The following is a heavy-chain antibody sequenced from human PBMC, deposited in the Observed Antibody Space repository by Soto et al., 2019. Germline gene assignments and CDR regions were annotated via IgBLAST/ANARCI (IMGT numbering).Heavy chain of an antibody. J-gene: IGHJ6*02. CDR3: AREGASTVPGYYYGMDV. CDR2: IKQDGSEK. V-gene: IGHV3-7*04. Sequence: EVQLVESGGGLVQPGGSLRLSCAAYGFTFSSYWMSWVRQAPGKGLEWVANIKQDGSEKYYVDSVKGRFTISRDNAKNSLYLQMNSLRAEDTAVYYCAREGASTVPGYYYGMDVWGQGTTVTVSS. CDR1: GFTFSSYW. D-gene: IGHD4-17*01.